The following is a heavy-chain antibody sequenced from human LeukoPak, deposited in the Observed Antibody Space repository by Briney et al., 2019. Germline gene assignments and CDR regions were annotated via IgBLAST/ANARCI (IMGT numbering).Heavy chain of an antibody. J-gene: IGHJ4*02. CDR2: INHSGTT. Sequence: PSETLSLTCAVYGGSFSGYYWSWIRQPPGKGLEWIGEINHSGTTNYNPSLKSRVTISVDTSKNQFSLKLSSVTAADTAVYYCSRERVLRYWGQGTLVTVSS. V-gene: IGHV4-34*01. CDR1: GGSFSGYY. CDR3: SRERVLRY.